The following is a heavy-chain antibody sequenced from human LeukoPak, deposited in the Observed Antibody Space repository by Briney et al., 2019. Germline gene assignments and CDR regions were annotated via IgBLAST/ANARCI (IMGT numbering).Heavy chain of an antibody. V-gene: IGHV3-7*01. CDR3: ARSWFMDV. J-gene: IGHJ6*03. D-gene: IGHD3-22*01. Sequence: PGGSLRLSCAPSGFFFSSYWMTWVRQAPGKGLEWVANIKHDGSEKYYVDSVKGRFTISRDNANNTLYLQMISLRVEDTAVYYCARSWFMDVWGKGTTIIVSS. CDR2: IKHDGSEK. CDR1: GFFFSSYW.